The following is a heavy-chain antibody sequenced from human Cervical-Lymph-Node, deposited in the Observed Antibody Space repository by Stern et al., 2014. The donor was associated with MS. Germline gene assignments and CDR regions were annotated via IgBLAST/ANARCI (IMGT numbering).Heavy chain of an antibody. CDR1: GYTFIGSW. J-gene: IGHJ4*02. CDR3: ARGYSSGYDPQYFDH. D-gene: IGHD5-18*01. CDR2: ISPYNGDT. Sequence: VQLEESGAEVKQPGASVKVSCKASGYTFIGSWIPWGRQVPGQGLEWMGRISPYNGDTYYARKFQGRVTMTTDTSINTAYMELSGLTSDDTAVYYCARGYSSGYDPQYFDHWGQGTLVTVSS. V-gene: IGHV1-2*06.